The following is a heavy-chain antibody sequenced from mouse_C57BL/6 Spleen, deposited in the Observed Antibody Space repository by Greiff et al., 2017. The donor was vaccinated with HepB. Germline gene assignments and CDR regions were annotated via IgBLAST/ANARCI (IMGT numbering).Heavy chain of an antibody. D-gene: IGHD2-4*01. CDR2: IYPGDGDT. Sequence: VKLVESGAELVKPGASVKISCKASGYAFSSYWMNWVKQRPGKGLEWIGQIYPGDGDTNYNGKFKGKATLTADKSSSTAYMQLSSLTSEDSAVYFCARSGDYGPLYAMDYWGQGTSVTVSS. V-gene: IGHV1-80*01. CDR3: ARSGDYGPLYAMDY. CDR1: GYAFSSYW. J-gene: IGHJ4*01.